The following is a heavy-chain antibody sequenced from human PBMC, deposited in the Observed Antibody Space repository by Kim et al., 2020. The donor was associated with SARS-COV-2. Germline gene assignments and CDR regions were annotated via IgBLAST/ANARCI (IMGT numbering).Heavy chain of an antibody. CDR1: GYTFTSYA. Sequence: ASVKVSCKASGYTFTSYAMNWVRQAPGQGLEWMGWINTNTGNPTYAQGFTGRFVFSLDTSVSTAYLQISSLKAEDTAVYYCATHPVLRYFVPERYGMDVWGQGTTVTVSS. V-gene: IGHV7-4-1*02. J-gene: IGHJ6*02. CDR2: INTNTGNP. CDR3: ATHPVLRYFVPERYGMDV. D-gene: IGHD3-9*01.